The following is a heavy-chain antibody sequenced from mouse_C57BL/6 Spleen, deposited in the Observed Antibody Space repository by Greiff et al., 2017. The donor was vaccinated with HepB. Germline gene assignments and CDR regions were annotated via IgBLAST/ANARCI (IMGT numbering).Heavy chain of an antibody. J-gene: IGHJ2*01. Sequence: QVQLQQPGAELVKPGASVKMSCKASGYTFTSYWITWVKQRPGQGLEWIGDIYPGSGSTNYNEKFKSKATLTVDTSSSTAYMQLSSLTSEDSAVYYCARGDYGQSRDYFDYWGQGTTLTVSS. CDR3: ARGDYGQSRDYFDY. V-gene: IGHV1-55*01. CDR2: IYPGSGST. D-gene: IGHD1-1*01. CDR1: GYTFTSYW.